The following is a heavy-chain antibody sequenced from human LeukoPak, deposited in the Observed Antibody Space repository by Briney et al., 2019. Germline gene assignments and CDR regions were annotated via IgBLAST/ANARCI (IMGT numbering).Heavy chain of an antibody. CDR2: IYHSGST. CDR3: ARVVYQLMIDAFDI. V-gene: IGHV4-30-2*01. CDR1: GGSISSGGYY. D-gene: IGHD2-2*01. J-gene: IGHJ3*02. Sequence: SETLSLTCTVSGGSISSGGYYWSWIRQPPGKGLGWIGYIYHSGSTYYNPSLKSRVTISVDRSKNQFSLKLSSVTAADTAVYYCARVVYQLMIDAFDIWGQGTMVTVSS.